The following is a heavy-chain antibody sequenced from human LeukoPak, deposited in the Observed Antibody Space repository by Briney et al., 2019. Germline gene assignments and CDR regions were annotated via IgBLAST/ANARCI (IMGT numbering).Heavy chain of an antibody. CDR1: GYTFTTYD. D-gene: IGHD5-12*01. V-gene: IGHV1-8*01. CDR2: MNPHSDNT. Sequence: ASVKVSCKASGYTFTTYDINWVRQATGQGLEWMGWMNPHSDNTGYAQKFQGRVTMTRDTSINTAYMELSSLTSEDSAVYYCARRGHFNGYDPANFGYWGQGTLVTVSS. CDR3: ARRGHFNGYDPANFGY. J-gene: IGHJ4*02.